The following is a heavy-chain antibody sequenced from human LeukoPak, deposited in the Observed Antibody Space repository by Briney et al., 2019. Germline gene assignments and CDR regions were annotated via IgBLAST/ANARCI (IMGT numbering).Heavy chain of an antibody. CDR1: GGSLSGFY. D-gene: IGHD2-15*01. V-gene: IGHV4-34*01. CDR2: INQSGST. Sequence: SETLSLTCAVYGGSLSGFYWSWIRQSPGKGLEWIGEINQSGSTNYNPSLKSRVTISVDTSKNQFSLKLSSVTAADTAVYYCARAVAATHWYFDLWGRGTLVTVSS. CDR3: ARAVAATHWYFDL. J-gene: IGHJ2*01.